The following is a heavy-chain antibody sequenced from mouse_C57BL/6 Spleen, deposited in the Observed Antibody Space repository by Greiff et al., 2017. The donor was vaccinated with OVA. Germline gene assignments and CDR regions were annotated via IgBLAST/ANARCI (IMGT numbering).Heavy chain of an antibody. V-gene: IGHV1-75*01. CDR1: GYTFTDYY. Sequence: QVQLKESGPELVKPGASVKISCKASGYTFTDYYINWVKQRPGQGLEWVGWIFPGSGSTYYNEKFKGMATLTVDKSSSTAYMLLSSLTSEDSAVYFCARRPLTGTGEGYWGQGTTLTVSS. J-gene: IGHJ2*01. CDR2: IFPGSGST. CDR3: ARRPLTGTGEGY. D-gene: IGHD4-1*01.